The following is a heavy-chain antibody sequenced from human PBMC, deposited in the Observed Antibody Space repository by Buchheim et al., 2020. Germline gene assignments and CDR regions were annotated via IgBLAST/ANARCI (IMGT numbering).Heavy chain of an antibody. CDR1: SGSISSSSYY. CDR3: ARHGGLVPGWFDP. CDR2: IYYSGST. Sequence: QLQLQESGPGLVKPSETLSLTCTVSSGSISSSSYYWGWIRQPPGKGLEWIGSIYYSGSTYYNPSLKSRVTISVDTSKNQFSLKLSSVTAADTAVYYCARHGGLVPGWFDPWGQGTL. D-gene: IGHD6-19*01. J-gene: IGHJ5*02. V-gene: IGHV4-39*01.